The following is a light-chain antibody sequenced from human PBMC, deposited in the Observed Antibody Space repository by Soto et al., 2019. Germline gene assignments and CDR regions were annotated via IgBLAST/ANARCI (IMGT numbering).Light chain of an antibody. CDR2: GTS. CDR1: QSVSSSF. V-gene: IGKV3-20*01. J-gene: IGKJ4*01. CDR3: QLFPGSPRLT. Sequence: EIVLTQSPGTLSLSPGGRATLSCRASQSVSSSFLAWYQQKPGQSPRLLIYGTSYRATGIPDMFSDSGSGTDSRLSIRRVGPEDFAVYYCQLFPGSPRLTFGGGTKVEI.